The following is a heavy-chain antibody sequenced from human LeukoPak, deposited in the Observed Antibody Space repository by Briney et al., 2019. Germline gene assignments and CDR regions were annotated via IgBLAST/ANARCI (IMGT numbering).Heavy chain of an antibody. D-gene: IGHD2-21*01. J-gene: IGHJ4*02. V-gene: IGHV3-48*03. CDR2: ISSSGSSI. Sequence: QSGGSLRLSCAVSGFTFSSYEMNWVRQAPGKGLEWVSYISSSGSSIYYADSVKGRFTISRDNAKNSLYLQMSSLRAEDTAVYYCASLIDYYIDYWGQGTLVTVSS. CDR1: GFTFSSYE. CDR3: ASLIDYYIDY.